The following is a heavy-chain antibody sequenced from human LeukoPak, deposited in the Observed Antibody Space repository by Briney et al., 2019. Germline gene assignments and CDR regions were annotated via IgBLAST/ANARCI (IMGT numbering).Heavy chain of an antibody. Sequence: PGGSLRLSCAASGFTFSSYGMHWVRQAPGKGLEWVAVIWYDGSNKYYADSVKGRFTISRDNSKNTLYLQMNSLRAEDTAVYYCAKDKRGAQYYFDYWGQGTLVTVSS. CDR3: AKDKRGAQYYFDY. D-gene: IGHD1-26*01. J-gene: IGHJ4*02. CDR1: GFTFSSYG. V-gene: IGHV3-33*06. CDR2: IWYDGSNK.